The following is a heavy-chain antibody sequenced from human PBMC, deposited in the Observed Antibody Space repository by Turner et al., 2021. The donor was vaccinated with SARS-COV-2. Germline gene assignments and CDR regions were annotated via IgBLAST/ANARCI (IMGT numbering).Heavy chain of an antibody. CDR2: VSWNSGSI. CDR3: AKESGYSYELGFDY. V-gene: IGHV3-9*01. J-gene: IGHJ4*02. Sequence: EAQPVESGGGLVHPGRFLRLSCAASGFTFDDYDMNWVRQAPGKGLEWVSGVSWNSGSIGYADSVKGRFTISRDNAKNSLYLQMNSLRAEDATLYYCAKESGYSYELGFDYWGQGTLVTVSS. CDR1: GFTFDDYD. D-gene: IGHD5-18*01.